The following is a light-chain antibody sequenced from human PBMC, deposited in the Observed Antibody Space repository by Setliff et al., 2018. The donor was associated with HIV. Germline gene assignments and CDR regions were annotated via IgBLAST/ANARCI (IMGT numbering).Light chain of an antibody. J-gene: IGLJ1*01. CDR2: GNT. CDR1: SSNVGDNA. V-gene: IGLV1-44*01. Sequence: QSVLTQPPSASGAPGQRVTISCSGSSSNVGDNAVSWYQQLPGTAPKLLIYGNTNRPSGVPDRFSGSKSGTSASLAITGLQAEDEADYYCAAWDDSLNGYVFGTGTKVTVL. CDR3: AAWDDSLNGYV.